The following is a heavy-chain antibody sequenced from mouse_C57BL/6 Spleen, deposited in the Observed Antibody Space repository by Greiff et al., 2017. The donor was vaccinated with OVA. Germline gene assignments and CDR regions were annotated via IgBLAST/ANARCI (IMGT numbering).Heavy chain of an antibody. Sequence: VQLQQSGPGLVKPSQSLSLTCSVTGYSITSGYYWNWIRQFPGNKLEWMGYISYDGSNNYNPSLKNRNSITRDTSKNQFFLKLNSVTTEDTATYYCARASFLDYWGQGTTLTVSS. CDR2: ISYDGSN. CDR3: ARASFLDY. J-gene: IGHJ2*01. CDR1: GYSITSGYY. V-gene: IGHV3-6*01.